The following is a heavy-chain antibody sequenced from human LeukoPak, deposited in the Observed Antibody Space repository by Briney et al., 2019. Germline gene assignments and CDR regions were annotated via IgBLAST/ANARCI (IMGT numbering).Heavy chain of an antibody. Sequence: PSETLSLTCAVYGGSFSGYYWSWIRQPAGKGLEWIGRIYTSGSSNSNPSLKSRVTMSADTSKNQFSLKLSSVTAADTAVYYCARDISVAGSFLLFDYWGQGTLVTVSS. CDR3: ARDISVAGSFLLFDY. J-gene: IGHJ4*02. CDR2: IYTSGSS. CDR1: GGSFSGYY. D-gene: IGHD6-19*01. V-gene: IGHV4-4*07.